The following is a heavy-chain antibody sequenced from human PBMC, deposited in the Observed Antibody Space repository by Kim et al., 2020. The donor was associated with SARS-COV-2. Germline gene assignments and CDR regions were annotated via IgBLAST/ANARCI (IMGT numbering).Heavy chain of an antibody. D-gene: IGHD4-17*01. CDR1: GFTFSTYT. CDR2: VGGSSGNT. V-gene: IGHV3-23*01. CDR3: AKDRKPDGVWQIDY. Sequence: GGSLRLSCTASGFTFSTYTMSWVRQAPGKGLEWVSGVGGSSGNTYYADSVKGRFTISRDNSKNTLYLQMNSLRAVDTAVYYCAKDRKPDGVWQIDYWGQGTLVTVSS. J-gene: IGHJ4*02.